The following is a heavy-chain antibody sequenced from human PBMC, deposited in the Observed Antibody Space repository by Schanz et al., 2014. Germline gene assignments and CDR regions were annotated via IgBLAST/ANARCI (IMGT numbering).Heavy chain of an antibody. CDR2: ITAYNGDT. V-gene: IGHV1-18*04. CDR1: GYTFTSDS. CDR3: AGTYCSSTSCYTGYYYMDV. J-gene: IGHJ6*03. Sequence: QVQLVQSGAEVKKPGASVKVSCKASGYTFTSDSMHWVRQAPGQGLEWMGWITAYNGDTNYALKLQGRVTMTTDTSTGTAYMELRSLRSDDTALYYCAGTYCSSTSCYTGYYYMDVWGKGTTVTVSS. D-gene: IGHD2-2*02.